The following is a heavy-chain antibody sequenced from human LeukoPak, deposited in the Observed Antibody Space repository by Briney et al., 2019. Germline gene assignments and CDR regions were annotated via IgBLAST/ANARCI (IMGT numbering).Heavy chain of an antibody. CDR2: IYYSGST. D-gene: IGHD5-18*01. CDR1: GGSISSYY. CDR3: AGLNSLTAVDTAMAILDY. Sequence: SETLSLTCTVSGGSISSYYWSWIRQPPGKGLEWIGYIYYSGSTNYNPSLKSRVTISVDTSKNQFSLKLSSVTAADTAVYYCAGLNSLTAVDTAMAILDYWGQGTLVTVSS. J-gene: IGHJ4*02. V-gene: IGHV4-59*08.